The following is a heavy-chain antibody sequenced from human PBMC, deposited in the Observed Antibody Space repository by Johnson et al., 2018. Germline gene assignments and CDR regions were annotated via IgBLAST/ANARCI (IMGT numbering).Heavy chain of an antibody. CDR2: INSDGRST. CDR1: GFTFSSYW. D-gene: IGHD3-16*01. Sequence: EVQLVESGGGLVQPGGSLRLSCAASGFTFSSYWIYWVRQAPGKGLVWVSRINSDGRSTSHAASVKGRFTISRDNAKKTLFVQRNSLRAEDTAGYYGARGGTNDACDIWGQGTMVTVAS. J-gene: IGHJ3*02. CDR3: ARGGTNDACDI. V-gene: IGHV3-74*01.